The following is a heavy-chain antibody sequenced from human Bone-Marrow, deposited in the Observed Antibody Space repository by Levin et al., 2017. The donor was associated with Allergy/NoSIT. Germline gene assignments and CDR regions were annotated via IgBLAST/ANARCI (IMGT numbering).Heavy chain of an antibody. J-gene: IGHJ4*02. CDR3: AKQMGAYFDY. CDR2: VTGTGRET. V-gene: IGHV3-23*01. Sequence: SGGSLRLSCTASGFYFSSFVLSWVRQAPGKGLEWVSSVTGTGRETKYADSVKGRFTISRDNSRNTVDLEMRSLRAEDTAVYYCAKQMGAYFDYWGQGTLVTVSS. CDR1: GFYFSSFV. D-gene: IGHD1-26*01.